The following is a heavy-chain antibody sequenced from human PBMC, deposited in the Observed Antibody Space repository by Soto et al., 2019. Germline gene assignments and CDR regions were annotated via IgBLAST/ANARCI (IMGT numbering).Heavy chain of an antibody. CDR3: ARDQMSSGWYQIDHYYYGMDV. J-gene: IGHJ6*02. D-gene: IGHD6-19*01. V-gene: IGHV3-48*02. CDR1: GFTFSSYS. CDR2: ISSSSSTI. Sequence: PGGSLRLSCAASGFTFSSYSMNWVRQAPGKGLEWVSYISSSSSTIYYADSVKGRFTISRDNAKNSLYLQMNSLRDEDTAVYYCARDQMSSGWYQIDHYYYGMDVWGQGTTVAVSS.